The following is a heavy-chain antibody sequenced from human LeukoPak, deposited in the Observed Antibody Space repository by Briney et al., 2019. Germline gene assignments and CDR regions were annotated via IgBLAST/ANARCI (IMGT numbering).Heavy chain of an antibody. CDR1: GYTFTSYY. D-gene: IGHD6-19*01. CDR3: ARDLGSSGWYVDYYYYMDV. V-gene: IGHV1-46*01. CDR2: INPSGGST. J-gene: IGHJ6*03. Sequence: ASVKVSCKASGYTFTSYYMHWVRQAPGQGLEWMGIINPSGGSTSYAQKFRGRVTMTRDMSTSTVYMELSSLRSEDTAVYYCARDLGSSGWYVDYYYYMDVWGKGTTVTVSS.